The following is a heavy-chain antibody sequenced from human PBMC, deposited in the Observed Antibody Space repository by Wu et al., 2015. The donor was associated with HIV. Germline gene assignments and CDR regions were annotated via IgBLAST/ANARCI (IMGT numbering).Heavy chain of an antibody. CDR3: GREQYGAVSGLSMDV. V-gene: IGHV1-46*01. Sequence: QVHLVQSGAEVKEPGASVKISCKASGYTFTTYSIHWVRQAPGQGLEWVGTLNPSGGRRRNALKFRDRITMTRDMSTSTVYMELKRLTSEDTAVYYCGREQYGAVSGLSMDVWGKGTTVIVSS. CDR1: GYTFTTYS. J-gene: IGHJ6*04. D-gene: IGHD3-16*01. CDR2: LNPSGGRR.